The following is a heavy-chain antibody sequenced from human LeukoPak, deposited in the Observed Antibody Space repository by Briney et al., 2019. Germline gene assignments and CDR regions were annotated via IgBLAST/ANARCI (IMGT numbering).Heavy chain of an antibody. Sequence: PSETLSLTCTVSGGSISSYYWSWIRQPPGKGLEWMGFIYYSGSSYYNPSLKSRVTMSVDTSKNQFSLKLSSVTAADTAVYYCARTQTTVYAFDYWGQGTLVTVSS. CDR1: GGSISSYY. CDR3: ARTQTTVYAFDY. CDR2: IYYSGSS. V-gene: IGHV4-59*12. J-gene: IGHJ4*02. D-gene: IGHD4-17*01.